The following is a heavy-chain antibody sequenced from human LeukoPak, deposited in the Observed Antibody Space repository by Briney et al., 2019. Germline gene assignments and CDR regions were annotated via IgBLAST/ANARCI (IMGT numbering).Heavy chain of an antibody. CDR2: VSFDGSTE. V-gene: IGHV3-30-3*02. J-gene: IGHJ4*02. CDR1: GFTFSSYA. CDR3: ATEIAVGLRYFDY. Sequence: PGGSLRLSCAASGFTFSSYAMHWVRQAPGKGLEWVAIVSFDGSTEYYAASVEGRFTISRDSSKNTLYLQMNSLRPEDTAVYYCATEIAVGLRYFDYWGQGTLVTVSS. D-gene: IGHD6-19*01.